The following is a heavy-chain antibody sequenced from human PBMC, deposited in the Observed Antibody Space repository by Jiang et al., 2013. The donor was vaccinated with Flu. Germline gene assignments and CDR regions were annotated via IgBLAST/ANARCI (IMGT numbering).Heavy chain of an antibody. CDR3: ARIVAVAGMTQYYYYGMDV. CDR2: LLYGNT. D-gene: IGHD6-19*01. Sequence: PGLVKPSETLSLSCTVSGGSISSSSYYWGLDPPAPREGSGVDWEYLLYGNTYYNPSLKSRVTISVDTSKNQFSLKLSSVTAAETAVYYCARIVAVAGMTQYYYYGMDVWGQGTTVTVSS. V-gene: IGHV4-39*01. J-gene: IGHJ6*02. CDR1: GGSISSSSYY.